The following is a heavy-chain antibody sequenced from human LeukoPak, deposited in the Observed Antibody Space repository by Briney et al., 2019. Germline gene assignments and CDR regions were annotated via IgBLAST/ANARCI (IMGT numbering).Heavy chain of an antibody. Sequence: GGSLRLSCAASEFTFSSYEMNWVRQAPGKGLEWVSYISSFGSTIYYADSVQGRFTISRDNAKNSLFLQMNRLRSDDTAVYYCARGSYDSSDFEYFHHWGQGTLVTVSS. D-gene: IGHD3-22*01. J-gene: IGHJ1*01. CDR2: ISSFGSTI. V-gene: IGHV3-48*03. CDR1: EFTFSSYE. CDR3: ARGSYDSSDFEYFHH.